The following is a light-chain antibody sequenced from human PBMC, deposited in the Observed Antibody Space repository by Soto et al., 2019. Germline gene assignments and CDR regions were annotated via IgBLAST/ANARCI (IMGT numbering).Light chain of an antibody. Sequence: EIVLTQSPGTLSLSPGERATLSCRASQSVSNSYLAWCQQKPGQAPRLLIYGASSRATGIPDRFSGSGSGTDFALTISRLEPEDFAVYHCQQYGGSPWTFGKGTKV. J-gene: IGKJ1*01. CDR1: QSVSNSY. CDR3: QQYGGSPWT. V-gene: IGKV3-20*01. CDR2: GAS.